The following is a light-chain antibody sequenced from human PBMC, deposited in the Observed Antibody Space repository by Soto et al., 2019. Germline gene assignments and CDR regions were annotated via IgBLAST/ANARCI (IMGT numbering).Light chain of an antibody. CDR1: SSDVGGYNY. CDR3: AAYAIINTLV. Sequence: QSALAQPASVSGSPGQSITISRTGSSSDVGGYNYVSWYQHHPGRAPKLLIYEVTNRPSGVSNRFSGSKSGSTASLTISGLQLEDEAEYYCAAYAIINTLVFGGGTKLTVL. J-gene: IGLJ3*02. CDR2: EVT. V-gene: IGLV2-14*01.